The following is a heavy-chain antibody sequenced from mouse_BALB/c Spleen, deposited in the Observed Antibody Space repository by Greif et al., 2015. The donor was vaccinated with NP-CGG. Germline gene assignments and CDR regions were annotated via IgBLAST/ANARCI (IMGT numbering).Heavy chain of an antibody. CDR3: ARRDYFDY. CDR1: GYTLTSYD. V-gene: IGHV1S56*01. Sequence: QVQLQQSGTELVKPGALGKISCRTSGYTLTSYDINWGKQRPGQGLEWMGWIYPGDGSTKYNEKFKGKATLTADKSSSTAYMQLSSLTSENSAVYFCARRDYFDYWGQGTTLTVSS. J-gene: IGHJ2*01. CDR2: IYPGDGST.